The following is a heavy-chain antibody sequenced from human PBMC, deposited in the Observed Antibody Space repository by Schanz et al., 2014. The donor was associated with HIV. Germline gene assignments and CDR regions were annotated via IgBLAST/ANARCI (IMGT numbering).Heavy chain of an antibody. V-gene: IGHV3-NL1*01. CDR2: ISGTIGST. J-gene: IGHJ6*02. CDR3: ARETSGFSTSWPPRYHYYGMDV. D-gene: IGHD6-13*01. CDR1: GFSFSIYG. Sequence: QVQLVESGGGVVQPGTSLRLSCAASGFSFSIYGMHWVRQAPGKGLEWVSLISGTIGSTYYADSVKGRFTISRDNSKNTLYLQMNSLRAEDTAVYYCARETSGFSTSWPPRYHYYGMDVWGQGTTVTVSS.